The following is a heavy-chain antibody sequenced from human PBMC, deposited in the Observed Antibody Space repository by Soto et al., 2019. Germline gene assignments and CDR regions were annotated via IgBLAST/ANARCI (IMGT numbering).Heavy chain of an antibody. CDR2: IWYDGSNK. J-gene: IGHJ6*02. V-gene: IGHV3-33*01. Sequence: GGSLRLSCAASGFTFSSYGMHWVRQAPGKGLEWVAVIWYDGSNKYYADSVKGRFTISRDNSKNTLYLQMNSLRAEDTAVYYCARDTEWELLYYYGMDVWGQGTTVTVSS. CDR1: GFTFSSYG. CDR3: ARDTEWELLYYYGMDV. D-gene: IGHD1-26*01.